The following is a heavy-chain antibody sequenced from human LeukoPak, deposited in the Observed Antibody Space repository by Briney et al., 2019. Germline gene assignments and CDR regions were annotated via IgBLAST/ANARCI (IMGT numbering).Heavy chain of an antibody. Sequence: GGSLRLSCAASGFTFDDYAMHWVRQAPGKGLEWVSGISWNSGSIGYADSVKGRFTISRDNAKNSLYLQMNSLRAEDTAVYYCARDPTYYYDSSGQVDYWGQGALVTVSS. D-gene: IGHD3-22*01. CDR2: ISWNSGSI. CDR1: GFTFDDYA. J-gene: IGHJ4*02. V-gene: IGHV3-9*01. CDR3: ARDPTYYYDSSGQVDY.